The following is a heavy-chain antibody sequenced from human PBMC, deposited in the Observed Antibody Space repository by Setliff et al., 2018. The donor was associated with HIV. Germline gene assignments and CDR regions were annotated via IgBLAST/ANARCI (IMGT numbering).Heavy chain of an antibody. CDR1: GFTFSDYW. CDR3: VRGLGSEFDY. Sequence: GGSLRLSCVASGFTFSDYWMSWVRQAPGKGLEWVGRTTNKADSYNTNYAASVKGRFTIARDDSKKSLYLQMNSLKIEDTAVYYCVRGLGSEFDYWGQGTLVTVSS. V-gene: IGHV3-72*01. CDR2: TTNKADSYNT. J-gene: IGHJ4*02. D-gene: IGHD2-15*01.